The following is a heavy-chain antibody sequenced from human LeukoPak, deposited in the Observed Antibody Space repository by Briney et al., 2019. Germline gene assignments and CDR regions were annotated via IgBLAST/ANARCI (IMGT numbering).Heavy chain of an antibody. CDR3: ARAFGYSSSWSFFQH. CDR2: IWYDGSNK. D-gene: IGHD6-13*01. V-gene: IGHV3-33*01. J-gene: IGHJ1*01. Sequence: GRSLRLSCAASGFTFSSYGMHWVRQAPGKGLEWVAVIWYDGSNKYYADSVKGRFTISRDNSKNTLYLQMNSLRAEDTAVYYCARAFGYSSSWSFFQHWGQGTLVTVSS. CDR1: GFTFSSYG.